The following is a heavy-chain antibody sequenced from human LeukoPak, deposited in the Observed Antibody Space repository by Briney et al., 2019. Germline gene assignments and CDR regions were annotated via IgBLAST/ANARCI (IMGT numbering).Heavy chain of an antibody. CDR2: IYSGGST. CDR1: GFTFSQYW. D-gene: IGHD1-7*01. J-gene: IGHJ5*02. CDR3: ARDLMGNWNYPT. Sequence: SGGSLRLSCAASGFTFSQYWMSWVRQAPGKGLEWVSVIYSGGSTYYADSVKGRFTISRDNSKNTLYLQMNSLRAEDTAVYYCARDLMGNWNYPTWGQGTLVTVSS. V-gene: IGHV3-53*01.